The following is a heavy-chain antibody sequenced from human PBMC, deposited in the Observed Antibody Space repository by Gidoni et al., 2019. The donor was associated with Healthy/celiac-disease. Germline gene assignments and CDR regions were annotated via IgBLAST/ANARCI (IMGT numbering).Heavy chain of an antibody. Sequence: QVQLVESGGGVVQPGRALRLSCAASGFTFSSECMHWVRQAPGKGLEWVAVIWYDGSNKYYADSVKGRFTISRDNSKNTLYLRMNSLRAEDTAVYYCARDSYPQQLGGFDLWGRGTLVTVSS. J-gene: IGHJ2*01. V-gene: IGHV3-33*01. D-gene: IGHD6-13*01. CDR2: IWYDGSNK. CDR3: ARDSYPQQLGGFDL. CDR1: GFTFSSEC.